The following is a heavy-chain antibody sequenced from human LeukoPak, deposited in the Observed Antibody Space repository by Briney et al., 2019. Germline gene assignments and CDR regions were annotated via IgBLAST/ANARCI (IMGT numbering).Heavy chain of an antibody. CDR3: TRAHWGYAFDI. J-gene: IGHJ3*02. CDR2: IYYSGST. Sequence: SETLSLXCTVSGDSISNYYWSWIRQPPGKELEWIGYIYYSGSTNYNPSLKSRVTISIDTSRRQFSLKLTSLTAADTAVYYCTRAHWGYAFDIWGQGTMVTISS. V-gene: IGHV4-59*01. CDR1: GDSISNYY. D-gene: IGHD7-27*01.